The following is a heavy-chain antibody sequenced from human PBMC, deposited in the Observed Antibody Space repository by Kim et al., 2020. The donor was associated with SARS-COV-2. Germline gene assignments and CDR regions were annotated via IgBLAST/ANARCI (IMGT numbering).Heavy chain of an antibody. D-gene: IGHD3-3*01. V-gene: IGHV1-3*01. J-gene: IGHJ4*02. CDR3: ARDQHYDFWSGFFFSD. Sequence: FQGRVTITRDTSAGTAYMELSSLRSEDTAVYYCARDQHYDFWSGFFFSDWGQGTLVTVSS.